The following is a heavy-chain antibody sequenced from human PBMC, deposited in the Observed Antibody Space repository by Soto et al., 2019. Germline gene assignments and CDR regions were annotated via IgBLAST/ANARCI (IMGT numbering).Heavy chain of an antibody. CDR1: GYTFSSHGFG. CDR3: VRGHDCGGACFYPQFDY. V-gene: IGHV1-18*01. Sequence: QVQLVQSPEEVKKAGASVKVSCKASGYTFSSHGFGIHWVRQARGQGLEWMGWISDNNGNTKYAQKFQGRVTMTTVTSTTTSYMEMRSLRSDDPALYYCVRGHDCGGACFYPQFDYWGQGTLVTVSS. J-gene: IGHJ4*02. D-gene: IGHD2-21*02. CDR2: ISDNNGNT.